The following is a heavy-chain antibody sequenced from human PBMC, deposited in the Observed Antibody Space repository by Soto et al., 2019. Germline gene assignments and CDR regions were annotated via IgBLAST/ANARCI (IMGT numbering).Heavy chain of an antibody. D-gene: IGHD3-22*01. CDR2: INYSGTT. J-gene: IGHJ4*02. Sequence: QVQLQQWGAGLLKPSETLSLTCAGYGGSFSGYYWTWIRQTPGKGLEWIGEINYSGTTNYNPSLKSRVSISLDTSKNQFSLKLSSVTAADKAVYYCACYDISGGAYWGQGTLVAVSS. CDR3: ACYDISGGAY. CDR1: GGSFSGYY. V-gene: IGHV4-34*01.